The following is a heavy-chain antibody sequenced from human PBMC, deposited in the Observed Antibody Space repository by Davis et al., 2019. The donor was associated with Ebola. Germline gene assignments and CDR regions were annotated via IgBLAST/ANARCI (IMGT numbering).Heavy chain of an antibody. CDR1: GFTFSSYA. V-gene: IGHV3-30-3*01. J-gene: IGHJ4*02. D-gene: IGHD2-8*01. CDR2: ISYDGSNK. Sequence: GESLKISCAASGFTFSSYAMHWVRQAPGKGLEWVAVISYDGSNKYYADSVKGRFTISRDNSKNTLYLQMNSLRAEDTAVYYCAKDPNGSSNWNYFDYWGQGTLVTVSS. CDR3: AKDPNGSSNWNYFDY.